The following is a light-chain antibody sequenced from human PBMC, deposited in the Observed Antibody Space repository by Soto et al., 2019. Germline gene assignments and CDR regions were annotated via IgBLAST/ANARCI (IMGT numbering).Light chain of an antibody. J-gene: IGKJ1*01. CDR2: GAS. Sequence: DIVLTQSPATLSLSPGERATLCCRARQSVSSSYLAWYQQKPGQAPRLLIYGASSRATGIPDRFSGSGSGTDFTLTISRLEPEDFAVYYCQQYGSSLTWTFGQGTKVDIK. V-gene: IGKV3-20*01. CDR3: QQYGSSLTWT. CDR1: QSVSSSY.